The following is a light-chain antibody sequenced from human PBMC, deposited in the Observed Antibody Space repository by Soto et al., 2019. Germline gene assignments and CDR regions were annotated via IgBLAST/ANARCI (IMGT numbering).Light chain of an antibody. Sequence: EIVFTQSPGTLTLSPGERATLSCRARQTISIRYIAWYQQKPGQAPSLLIYGGTNRASGIPYRFSGSGSGTEFTLTISRLEPEDIAVYYCHGHLYGGSSTYTFGQGTKL. V-gene: IGKV3-20*01. J-gene: IGKJ2*01. CDR3: HGHLYGGSSTYT. CDR2: GGT. CDR1: QTISIRY.